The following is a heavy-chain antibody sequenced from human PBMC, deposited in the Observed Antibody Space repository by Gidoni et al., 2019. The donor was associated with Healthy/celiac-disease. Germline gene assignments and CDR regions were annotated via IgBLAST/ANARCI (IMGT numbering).Heavy chain of an antibody. V-gene: IGHV4-39*07. D-gene: IGHD2-21*02. J-gene: IGHJ4*02. CDR1: GGSISSSSYY. Sequence: QLQLQESGPGLVKPSETLSLTCTVSGGSISSSSYYWGWIRQPPGKGLEWIGSIYYSGSTYYNPSLKSRVTISGDTSKNQFSLKLSSVTAADTAVYYCARAIVVVTAMDYWGQGTLVTVSS. CDR2: IYYSGST. CDR3: ARAIVVVTAMDY.